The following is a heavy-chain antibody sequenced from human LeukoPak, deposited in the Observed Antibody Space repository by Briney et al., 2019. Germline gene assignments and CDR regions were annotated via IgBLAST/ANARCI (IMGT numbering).Heavy chain of an antibody. CDR3: AKMRGQYYHSYYMDA. Sequence: GGSPRLSCAASGFIFSSYAMSWVRQAPGKGLEWVSYGGSGGSTYYADSVKGRFTVSRDNSKSTLYLQMNSLTAEDTAVYYCAKMRGQYYHSYYMDAWGKGTTVTVSS. CDR2: GGSGGST. CDR1: GFIFSSYA. V-gene: IGHV3-23*01. J-gene: IGHJ6*03.